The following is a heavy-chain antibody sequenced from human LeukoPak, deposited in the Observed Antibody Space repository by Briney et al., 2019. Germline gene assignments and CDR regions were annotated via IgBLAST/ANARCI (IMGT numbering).Heavy chain of an antibody. D-gene: IGHD3-22*01. CDR3: ARDQWNQAFYYDSSGYYPGY. V-gene: IGHV1-2*02. CDR1: GYTFTGYY. Sequence: ASVKVSCKASGYTFTGYYIHWVRQAPGQGLEWMGWINPNSGGTNSAQKFRGRVTMTRDTSISTAYMELSRLRSDDTAMYDCARDQWNQAFYYDSSGYYPGYWGQGTLVTVSS. J-gene: IGHJ4*02. CDR2: INPNSGGT.